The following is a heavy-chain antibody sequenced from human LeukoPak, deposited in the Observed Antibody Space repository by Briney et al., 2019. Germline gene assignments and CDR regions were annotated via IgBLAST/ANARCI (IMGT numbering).Heavy chain of an antibody. CDR2: VYTSGST. CDR1: GGSLTSYY. Sequence: PSETLSLTCTVSGGSLTSYYWTWIRQPPGEGLEYIGYVYTSGSTNYNPSLKSRVTISVDTSKNQFSLRLSSVTAADTGVYYCARLLVRGVLDYWGQGALFTVSS. J-gene: IGHJ4*02. CDR3: ARLLVRGVLDY. V-gene: IGHV4-4*08. D-gene: IGHD3-10*01.